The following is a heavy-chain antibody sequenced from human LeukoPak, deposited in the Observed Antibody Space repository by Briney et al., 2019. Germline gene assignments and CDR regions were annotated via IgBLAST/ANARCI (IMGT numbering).Heavy chain of an antibody. CDR1: GFTFTSSA. CDR2: IVVGSGNT. J-gene: IGHJ4*02. D-gene: IGHD6-13*01. V-gene: IGHV1-58*01. Sequence: GTSVKVSCKASGFTFTSSAVQWVRQARGRRLEWIEWIVVGSGNTNYAQKFQERVTIIRDMSTSTAYMELSSLRSEDTAVYYCAVTARVAAADYFDYWGQGTLVTVSS. CDR3: AVTARVAAADYFDY.